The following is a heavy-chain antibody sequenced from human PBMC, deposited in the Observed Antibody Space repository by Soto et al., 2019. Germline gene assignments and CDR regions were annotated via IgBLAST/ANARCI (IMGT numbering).Heavy chain of an antibody. V-gene: IGHV3-53*01. CDR3: ARSDRDYSYALNV. CDR2: LYGGGRI. Sequence: EAQLVESGGGLIQPGGSLRLSCAASGFTVSDNYIMWVRQAPGQGLEWVSLLYGGGRIYYADSVKGRFTISRDTSKNTLYLQMDSLRTEDTAVYYCARSDRDYSYALNVWGQGTTVTVSS. CDR1: GFTVSDNY. J-gene: IGHJ6*02. D-gene: IGHD3-16*01.